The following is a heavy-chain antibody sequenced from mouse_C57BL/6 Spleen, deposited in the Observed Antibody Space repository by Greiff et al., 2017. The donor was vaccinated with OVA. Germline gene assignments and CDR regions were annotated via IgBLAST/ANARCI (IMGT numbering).Heavy chain of an antibody. Sequence: VQLQQSGAELVKPGASVKLSCKASGYTFTSYWMHWVKQRPGQGLEWIGMIHPNSGSTNYNEKFKSKATLTVDKSSSTAYMQLSSLTSEDSAVYYCARRAAQATGYAMDYWGQGTSVTVSS. CDR3: ARRAAQATGYAMDY. D-gene: IGHD3-2*02. CDR2: IHPNSGST. J-gene: IGHJ4*01. CDR1: GYTFTSYW. V-gene: IGHV1-64*01.